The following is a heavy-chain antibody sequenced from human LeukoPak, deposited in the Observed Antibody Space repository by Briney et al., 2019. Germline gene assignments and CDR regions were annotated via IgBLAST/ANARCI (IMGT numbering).Heavy chain of an antibody. D-gene: IGHD6-19*01. CDR2: INSDGSST. CDR3: ARGRYSSGPQRGAFDI. Sequence: QAGGSLRLSCAASEFTFSNYCIHWVRQAPGKGLVWVSRINSDGSSTSYADSVKGRFTISRDNAKNTLYLQMNSLRAEDTAVYYCARGRYSSGPQRGAFDIWGQGTMVTVSS. V-gene: IGHV3-74*01. CDR1: EFTFSNYC. J-gene: IGHJ3*02.